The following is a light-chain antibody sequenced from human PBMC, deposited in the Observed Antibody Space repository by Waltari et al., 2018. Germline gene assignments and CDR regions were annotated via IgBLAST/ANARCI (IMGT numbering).Light chain of an antibody. V-gene: IGLV2-14*03. J-gene: IGLJ1*01. CDR3: TSYTSSHSLV. CDR1: SRDVGGYDW. CDR2: DVS. Sequence: QSALTQPASVSGSPGQSITISCTGTSRDVGGYDWVSWYQQHPDKAPKVVILDVSFRPSGVSNRFSGSKSGNTASRTISGLQAEDEADYYCTSYTSSHSLVFGTGTKVTVL.